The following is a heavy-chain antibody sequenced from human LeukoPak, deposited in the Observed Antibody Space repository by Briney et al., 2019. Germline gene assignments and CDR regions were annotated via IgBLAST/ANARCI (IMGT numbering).Heavy chain of an antibody. CDR3: ARHGPLYDIWSAQFYFDY. Sequence: PSETLSLTCTVSGGSINSYFCSWIRKSPGKGLEWIGYIYDSCTTNYNPSLNSRVTISVDMSMSQFSLPLSSVTAADTALYYCARHGPLYDIWSAQFYFDYWGQGTLVAVSS. CDR2: IYDSCTT. CDR1: GGSINSYF. D-gene: IGHD3-3*01. V-gene: IGHV4-59*08. J-gene: IGHJ4*02.